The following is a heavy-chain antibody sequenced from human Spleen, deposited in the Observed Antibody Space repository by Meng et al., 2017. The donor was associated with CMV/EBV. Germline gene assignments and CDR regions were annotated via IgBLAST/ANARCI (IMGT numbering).Heavy chain of an antibody. J-gene: IGHJ3*02. CDR2: IYHTGST. CDR1: GGSVSSSSYY. Sequence: GSLRLSCTVSGGSVSSSSYYWSWIRQPPGKGLEWIADIYHTGSTYYNPSLRSRVTISVDTSKNQFSLKLSSMTAADTAVYYCAREDRAFDIWGQGTMVTVSS. D-gene: IGHD3-10*01. CDR3: AREDRAFDI. V-gene: IGHV4-39*07.